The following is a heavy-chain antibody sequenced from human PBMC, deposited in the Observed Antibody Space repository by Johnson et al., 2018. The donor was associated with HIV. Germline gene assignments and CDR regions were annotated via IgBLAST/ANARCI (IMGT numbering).Heavy chain of an antibody. CDR1: GFTFSSFG. V-gene: IGHV3-30*03. D-gene: IGHD2-15*01. Sequence: QVQLVESGGGVVQPGRSLRLSCAASGFTFSSFGMHWVRQAPGKGLEWVAVILYDGSNKYYADSVKGRFTISRDNSENTLYLQMNSLRAEDTAVYYCAVSGVIVVGENAFDIWGQGTMVTVSS. CDR3: AVSGVIVVGENAFDI. CDR2: ILYDGSNK. J-gene: IGHJ3*02.